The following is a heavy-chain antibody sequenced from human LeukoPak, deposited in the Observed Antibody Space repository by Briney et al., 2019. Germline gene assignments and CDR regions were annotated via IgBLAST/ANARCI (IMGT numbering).Heavy chain of an antibody. D-gene: IGHD3-3*01. CDR1: GYTLTELS. CDR2: FDPEDGET. V-gene: IGHV1-24*01. J-gene: IGHJ5*02. Sequence: ASVKVSCKVSGYTLTELSMHWVRQAPGKGLEWMGGFDPEDGETIYAQKFQGRVTMTEDTSTDPAYMELSSLRSEDTAVYYCARAADRWTYYDFWSGPNPFDPWGQGTLVTVSS. CDR3: ARAADRWTYYDFWSGPNPFDP.